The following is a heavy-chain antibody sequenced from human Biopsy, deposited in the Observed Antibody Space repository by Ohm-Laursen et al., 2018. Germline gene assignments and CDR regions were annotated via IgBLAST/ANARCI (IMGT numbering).Heavy chain of an antibody. V-gene: IGHV4-34*01. D-gene: IGHD6-19*01. CDR3: ARGRLRAVARFDY. Sequence: SDTLSLTCAVYGGSFSGYYWSWIRQPPGKGLEWIGEINHSGSTNYNPSLKSRVTISVDTSKNQFFLKLSSVTAADMAVYYCARGRLRAVARFDYWGQGTLVTVSS. CDR1: GGSFSGYY. J-gene: IGHJ4*02. CDR2: INHSGST.